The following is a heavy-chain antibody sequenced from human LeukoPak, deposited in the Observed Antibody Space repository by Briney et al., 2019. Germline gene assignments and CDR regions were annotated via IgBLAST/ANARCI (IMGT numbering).Heavy chain of an antibody. CDR3: AKISSSPLY. Sequence: GGSLRLSCAASGFSFSSYAMSWVRQAPGKGLEWVSGITGTGSSTYYADSVKGRFTISRDNSKNTLYLQMSGLRAEDTAIYYWAKISSSPLYWGQGTLVTVSS. CDR2: ITGTGSST. CDR1: GFSFSSYA. J-gene: IGHJ4*02. V-gene: IGHV3-23*01. D-gene: IGHD6-6*01.